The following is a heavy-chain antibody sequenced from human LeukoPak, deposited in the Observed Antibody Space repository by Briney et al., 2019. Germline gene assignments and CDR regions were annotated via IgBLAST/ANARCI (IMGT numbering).Heavy chain of an antibody. V-gene: IGHV4-4*02. J-gene: IGHJ4*02. D-gene: IGHD5-12*01. Sequence: SGTLSLTCAVSGGSISSGHWWSCGRQSPGKGLEWIGKIYHSVTTNYTPSLKSRVTLSVDTSKNQFSLKLSSVTAADTAVYYCARECSGYDGTYFDYSGERTLVTVSS. CDR2: IYHSVTT. CDR3: ARECSGYDGTYFDY. CDR1: GGSISSGHW.